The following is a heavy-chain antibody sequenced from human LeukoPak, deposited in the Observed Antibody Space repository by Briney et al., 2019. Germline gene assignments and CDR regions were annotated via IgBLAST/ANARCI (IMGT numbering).Heavy chain of an antibody. J-gene: IGHJ4*02. Sequence: PGRSLRLSCAASGFTFSSYAVHWVRQAPGKGLEWVAVISYDGSNKYYADSVKGRFTISRDNSKNKLYLQMNSLRAEDTAVYYCARAPLLWFGEFDYWGQGTLVTVSS. CDR1: GFTFSSYA. V-gene: IGHV3-30*01. CDR3: ARAPLLWFGEFDY. CDR2: ISYDGSNK. D-gene: IGHD3-10*01.